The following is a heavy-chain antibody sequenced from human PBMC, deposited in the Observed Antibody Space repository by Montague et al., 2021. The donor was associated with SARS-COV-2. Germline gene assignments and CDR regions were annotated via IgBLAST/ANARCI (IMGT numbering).Heavy chain of an antibody. CDR2: NSDRGRS. Sequence: SETLSLTCTVSGGSVGGYFWSWIRQPPGKGLEWIGFNSDRGRSNYNPSLRSRVAISIDTANNRLSLNLGSVTAADTAVYYCAREFRQQYVEWTGTRYADYGMDIWGQGTTVTVSS. CDR1: GGSVGGYF. V-gene: IGHV4-59*02. CDR3: AREFRQQYVEWTGTRYADYGMDI. D-gene: IGHD3-3*01. J-gene: IGHJ6*02.